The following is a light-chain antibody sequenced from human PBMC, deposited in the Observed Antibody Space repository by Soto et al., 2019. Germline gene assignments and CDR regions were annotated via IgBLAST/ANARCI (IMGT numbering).Light chain of an antibody. V-gene: IGLV1-47*01. Sequence: QSVLTQPPSASGTPGQRVTISCSGSSSNIGSNYVYWYQQLLGTAPKLLIYRNNRRPSGVPARFSGSKSGTSASLAISGLRSEDEADYYCAAWDDSLSGAVFGGGTQLTVL. CDR1: SSNIGSNY. CDR3: AAWDDSLSGAV. J-gene: IGLJ7*01. CDR2: RNN.